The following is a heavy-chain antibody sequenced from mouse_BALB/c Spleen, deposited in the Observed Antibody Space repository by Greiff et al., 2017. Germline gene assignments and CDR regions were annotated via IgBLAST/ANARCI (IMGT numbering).Heavy chain of an antibody. V-gene: IGHV10-1*02. J-gene: IGHJ2*01. CDR2: IRSKSNNYAT. D-gene: IGHD1-1*01. CDR1: GFTFNTYA. Sequence: EVKLMESGGGLVQPKGSLKLSCAASGFTFNTYAMNWVRQAPGKGLEWVARIRSKSNNYATYYADSVKDRFTISRDDSQSMLYLQMNNLKTEDTAMYYCVRHRGTTGFDYWGQGTTLTVSS. CDR3: VRHRGTTGFDY.